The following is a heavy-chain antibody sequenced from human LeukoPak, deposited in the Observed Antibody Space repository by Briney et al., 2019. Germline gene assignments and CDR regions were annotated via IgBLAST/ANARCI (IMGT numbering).Heavy chain of an antibody. V-gene: IGHV1-18*01. Sequence: GASVKVSCKASGYTFTSYGISWVRQAPGQGLEWMRWISAYNGNTNYAQKLQGRVTMTTVTSTSTAYMELRSLRSDDTAVYYCARGPKKYCTNGVCWFDYWGQGTLVTVSS. D-gene: IGHD2-8*01. CDR2: ISAYNGNT. CDR1: GYTFTSYG. J-gene: IGHJ4*02. CDR3: ARGPKKYCTNGVCWFDY.